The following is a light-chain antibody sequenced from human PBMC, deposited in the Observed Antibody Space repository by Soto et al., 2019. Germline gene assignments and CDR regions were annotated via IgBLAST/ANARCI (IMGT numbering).Light chain of an antibody. CDR1: QTINNY. CDR3: QESITAPLT. CDR2: AAS. V-gene: IGKV1-39*01. Sequence: DIQMTQSPSSLSASVGDRVTITCRASQTINNYLNWYQQKPGKAPKLLIYAASSLQSGVPSRFSGSGSGTDFTITISSLQAEDSATYFCQESITAPLTCGGGTKVEVK. J-gene: IGKJ4*01.